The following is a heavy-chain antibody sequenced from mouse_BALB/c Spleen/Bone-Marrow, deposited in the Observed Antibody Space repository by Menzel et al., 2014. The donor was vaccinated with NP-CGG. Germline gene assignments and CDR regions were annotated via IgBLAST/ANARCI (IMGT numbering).Heavy chain of an antibody. CDR3: ARSRTGTYFDY. CDR1: GYTFTSYW. Sequence: QAQLQQSGAELAKPGASVKMSCKASGYTFTSYWMHWVKQRPGQGLEWIGYINPSTGYTEYNQKFKDKATLTADKSSSTAYMQLSSLTSEDSAVYYCARSRTGTYFDYWGQGTTLTVSS. D-gene: IGHD4-1*01. CDR2: INPSTGYT. V-gene: IGHV1-7*01. J-gene: IGHJ2*01.